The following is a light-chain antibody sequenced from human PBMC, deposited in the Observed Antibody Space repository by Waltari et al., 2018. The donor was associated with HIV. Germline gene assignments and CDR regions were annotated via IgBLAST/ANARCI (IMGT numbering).Light chain of an antibody. CDR2: QDR. J-gene: IGLJ2*01. Sequence: VLALQSSPYASPLHTARTPCSRDDAREICTCWYQKKPGQSPVVVIYQDRQRPSGIPERFSGSNSGNTATLTISGTQAMDEADYYCQAWDSYTVVFGGGTKLTVL. CDR1: DAREIC. CDR3: QAWDSYTVV. V-gene: IGLV3-1*01.